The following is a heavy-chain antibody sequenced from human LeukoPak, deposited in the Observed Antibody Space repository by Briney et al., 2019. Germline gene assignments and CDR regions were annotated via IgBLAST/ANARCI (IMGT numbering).Heavy chain of an antibody. J-gene: IGHJ4*02. CDR2: IYSGGST. CDR3: ARDQPSFTYYYDRSFDY. D-gene: IGHD3-22*01. Sequence: GGSLRLSCAASGFTVSSNYMSWVRQAPGKGLEWVSVIYSGGSTYYADSVKGRFTISRHNSKNTLYLQMNSLRAEDTAVYYCARDQPSFTYYYDRSFDYWGQGTLVTVSS. V-gene: IGHV3-53*04. CDR1: GFTVSSNY.